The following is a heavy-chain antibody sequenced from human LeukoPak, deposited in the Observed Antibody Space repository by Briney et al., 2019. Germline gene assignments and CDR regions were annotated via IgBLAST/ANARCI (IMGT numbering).Heavy chain of an antibody. Sequence: GRSLRLSCAASGFTLSSYGMHWVRQAPGKGLEWVAVISYDGSNKYYADSVKGRFTISRDNSKNTLYLQMNSLRADDTAVYYCVLGGYFDYWGQGTLVTVSS. V-gene: IGHV3-30*03. CDR3: VLGGYFDY. J-gene: IGHJ4*02. D-gene: IGHD2-15*01. CDR2: ISYDGSNK. CDR1: GFTLSSYG.